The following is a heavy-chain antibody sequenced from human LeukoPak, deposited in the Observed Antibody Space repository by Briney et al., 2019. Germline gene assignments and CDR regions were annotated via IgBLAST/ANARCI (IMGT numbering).Heavy chain of an antibody. D-gene: IGHD1-26*01. CDR2: IYYSGST. CDR1: GGSVSSGSDY. V-gene: IGHV4-61*01. CDR3: ARDRGDSGSSFDY. J-gene: IGHJ4*02. Sequence: SETLSLTCTVSGGSVSSGSDYWSWIRQPRGKGLEWIGYIYYSGSTNYNPSLKSRVTISVDTSKNQFSLKLSSVTAADTAVYYCARDRGDSGSSFDYWGQGTLVTVSS.